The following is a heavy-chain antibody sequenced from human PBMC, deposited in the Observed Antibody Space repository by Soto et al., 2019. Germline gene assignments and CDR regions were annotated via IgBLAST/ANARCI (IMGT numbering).Heavy chain of an antibody. CDR3: ARGNWNDERSYYFDY. CDR2: ISGSGGST. V-gene: IGHV3-23*01. CDR1: GFTFSSYA. Sequence: GGSLRLSCAASGFTFSSYAMSWVRQAPGKGLEWVSAISGSGGSTYYADSVKGRFTISRHNSKNTLYLQMNSLRAEDTAVYYCARGNWNDERSYYFDYWGQGTLVTVSS. D-gene: IGHD1-20*01. J-gene: IGHJ4*02.